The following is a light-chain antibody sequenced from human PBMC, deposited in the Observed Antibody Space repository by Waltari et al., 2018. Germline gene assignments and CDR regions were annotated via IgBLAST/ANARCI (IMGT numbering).Light chain of an antibody. J-gene: IGKJ4*01. CDR1: QTFSRSY. Sequence: RGSQTFSRSYLAWYQQKPGQAPRLLIYCASTRAAGCPVRFSGSGSGTDFTLTISRLEPEDFAVYYCQHYGTSPPLTFGGGTKVEIK. V-gene: IGKV3-20*01. CDR2: CAS. CDR3: QHYGTSPPLT.